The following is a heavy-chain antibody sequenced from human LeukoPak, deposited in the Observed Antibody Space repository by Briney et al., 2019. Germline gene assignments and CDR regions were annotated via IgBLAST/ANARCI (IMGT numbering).Heavy chain of an antibody. Sequence: GRSLSLSCAASGYSFRSYGVHWVRQAPGKGLEWVTYTLSDGSFSYYADSVKGRFNISKDNSKNTLYLHMNTLRPEDTAVYYCVKADAFPSNTYFQSWGQGTLVIVSS. CDR1: GYSFRSYG. CDR2: TLSDGSFS. CDR3: VKADAFPSNTYFQS. V-gene: IGHV3-30*18. J-gene: IGHJ1*01. D-gene: IGHD3-3*02.